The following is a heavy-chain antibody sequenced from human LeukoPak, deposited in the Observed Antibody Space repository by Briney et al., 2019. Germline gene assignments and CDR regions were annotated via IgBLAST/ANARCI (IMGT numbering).Heavy chain of an antibody. V-gene: IGHV3-30*04. D-gene: IGHD3-22*01. Sequence: PGGSLRLSCAASGFTFSSYAMHWVRQAPGKGLEWVAVISYDGSNKYYADSVKGRFTISRDNSKNTLYLQMNSLRAEDTAVYYCARDQTYYYDSSGYPRGAIDYWGQGTLVTVSS. CDR3: ARDQTYYYDSSGYPRGAIDY. J-gene: IGHJ4*02. CDR2: ISYDGSNK. CDR1: GFTFSSYA.